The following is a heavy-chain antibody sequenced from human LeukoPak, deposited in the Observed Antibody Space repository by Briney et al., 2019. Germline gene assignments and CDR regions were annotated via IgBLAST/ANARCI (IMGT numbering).Heavy chain of an antibody. V-gene: IGHV5-51*01. CDR2: INPGDSAT. CDR3: ARYQYSGSYTSGVDS. D-gene: IGHD1-26*01. Sequence: GESLKISCKGSGYSFTSHWIGWVRQMPGKGLEWMAIINPGDSATRYSPSFQGQVTISADKSISTAYLQWSSLKAADTALYYCARYQYSGSYTSGVDSWGQGTLVTVSS. J-gene: IGHJ4*02. CDR1: GYSFTSHW.